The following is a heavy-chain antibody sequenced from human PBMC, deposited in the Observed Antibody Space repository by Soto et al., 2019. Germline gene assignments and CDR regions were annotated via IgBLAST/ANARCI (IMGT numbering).Heavy chain of an antibody. CDR3: ARDPLVKQWLAPFEY. CDR1: GSTFTSYG. CDR2: ISAYNGNT. D-gene: IGHD6-19*01. J-gene: IGHJ4*02. V-gene: IGHV1-18*01. Sequence: AAVKVDCKASGSTFTSYGISCGRQAHGQGLEWMGWISAYNGNTNYAQKLQGRVTMTTDTSTSTAYMELRSLRSDDTAVYYCARDPLVKQWLAPFEYWGQGTLVTVSS.